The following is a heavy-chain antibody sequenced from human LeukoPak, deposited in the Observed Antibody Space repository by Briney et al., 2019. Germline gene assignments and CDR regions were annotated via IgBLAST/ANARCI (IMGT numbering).Heavy chain of an antibody. D-gene: IGHD2-21*01. J-gene: IGHJ3*02. V-gene: IGHV3-48*01. Sequence: TGGSLRLSCEASGFTFSSHSMTWVRQAPGKTLEWISYIGHTGSIAHYADSVSGRSTIFGANAKNSLYLQMNSLTVEATAVYYCARDQCLYGSGEFYCANDIWGRGTLVTVSS. CDR3: ARDQCLYGSGEFYCANDI. CDR1: GFTFSSHS. CDR2: IGHTGSIA.